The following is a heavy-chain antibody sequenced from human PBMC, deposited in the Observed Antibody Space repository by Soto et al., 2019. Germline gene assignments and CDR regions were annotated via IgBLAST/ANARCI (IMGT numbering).Heavy chain of an antibody. CDR2: IFHTGST. D-gene: IGHD1-26*01. V-gene: IGHV4-30-2*01. CDR1: GGSLSSGNFS. CDR3: ARFKVGDLFRFTWFFDL. Sequence: SETLSLTCTVSGGSLSSGNFSWTWIRQPPGKGLEWIAYIFHTGSTFYNSSLKPRVSISVDRSKNQFSLKLKSVTETDTAVYYCARFKVGDLFRFTWFFDLGGRGTLVTVSS. J-gene: IGHJ2*01.